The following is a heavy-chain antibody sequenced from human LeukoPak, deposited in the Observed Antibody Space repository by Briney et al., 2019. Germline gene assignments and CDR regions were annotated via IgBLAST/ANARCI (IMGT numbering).Heavy chain of an antibody. CDR1: EFIFSSYS. CDR2: ISSSGFTI. CDR3: ARDKARQYSGTYTGAFDI. V-gene: IGHV3-48*04. D-gene: IGHD1-26*01. J-gene: IGHJ3*02. Sequence: GGSLRLSCTVSEFIFSSYSMNWVRQAPGKGLEWVSYISSSGFTIYYADSVKGRFTISRDNAKNSLYLQMNSLRAEDTAVYYCARDKARQYSGTYTGAFDIWGQGTMATVSS.